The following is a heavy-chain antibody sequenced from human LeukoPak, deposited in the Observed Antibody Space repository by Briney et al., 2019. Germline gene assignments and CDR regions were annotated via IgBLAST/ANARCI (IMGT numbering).Heavy chain of an antibody. V-gene: IGHV1-2*02. D-gene: IGHD4-23*01. CDR2: INPNSGGT. CDR1: GYTFTGYY. J-gene: IGHJ6*03. Sequence: ASVKVSCKASGYTFTGYYMHWVRQAPGQGLEWMGWINPNSGGTNYAQKFQGRVTMTRDTSISTAYMELSRLRSDDTAVYYCASGAPTVAYYYYYYMDVWGKGTTVTVSS. CDR3: ASGAPTVAYYYYYYMDV.